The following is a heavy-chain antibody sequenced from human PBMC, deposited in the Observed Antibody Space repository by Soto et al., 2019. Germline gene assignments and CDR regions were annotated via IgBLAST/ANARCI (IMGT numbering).Heavy chain of an antibody. CDR2: MNPNSGNT. V-gene: IGHV1-8*01. CDR3: ARAYSGFDWVDY. Sequence: ASVKVSCKASGYTFTSFDINWVRQAPGQGLEWMGWMNPNSGNTHYAQKFQGRVTMTSYTSRKTAYMELSSLRSEDTAVYLCARAYSGFDWVDYWGQGTLVTVS. D-gene: IGHD5-12*01. CDR1: GYTFTSFD. J-gene: IGHJ4*02.